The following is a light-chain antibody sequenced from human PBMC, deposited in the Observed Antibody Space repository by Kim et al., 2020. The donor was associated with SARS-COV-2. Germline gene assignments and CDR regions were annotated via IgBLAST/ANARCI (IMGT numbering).Light chain of an antibody. CDR1: KLGDKY. J-gene: IGLJ1*01. CDR2: QDS. V-gene: IGLV3-1*01. Sequence: SYELTQPPSVSVSPGQTASITCSGDKLGDKYACWYQQKPGQSPVLVIYQDSKRPSGIPERFSGSNSGNTATLTISGTQAMDEADYYCQAWDSSNYVFGPG. CDR3: QAWDSSNYV.